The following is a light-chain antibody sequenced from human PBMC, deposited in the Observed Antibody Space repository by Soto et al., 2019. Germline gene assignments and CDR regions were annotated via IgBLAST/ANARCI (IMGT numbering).Light chain of an antibody. CDR3: SEDYNYPWT. Sequence: AIEMTQSPSSLSVSVGDRVTITCRASQGIRHDLGWYQQKPGKAPELLIYAASILQSGVPSRFSGSGSGTDFTLTITSLQPQEFKAYSCSEDYNYPWTCARGTRVDIK. J-gene: IGKJ1*01. CDR1: QGIRHD. V-gene: IGKV1-6*01. CDR2: AAS.